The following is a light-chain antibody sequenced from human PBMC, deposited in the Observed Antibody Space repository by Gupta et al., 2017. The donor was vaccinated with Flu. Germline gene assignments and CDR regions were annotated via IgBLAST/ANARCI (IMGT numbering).Light chain of an antibody. V-gene: IGKV1-5*03. J-gene: IGKJ1*01. CDR2: KVS. CDR3: QHCNADSWA. CDR1: QNITTW. Sequence: PSNLSASVGDRVTITCRASQNITTWLAWYQQKPGKAPDLLIYKVSAVEGGVPSRFSGGGSGTEFTLTISSLQPEEFATYYCQHCNADSWAFGQGTKV.